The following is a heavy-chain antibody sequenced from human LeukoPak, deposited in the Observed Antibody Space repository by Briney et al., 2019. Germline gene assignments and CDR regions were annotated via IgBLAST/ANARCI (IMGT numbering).Heavy chain of an antibody. CDR3: AKDRGYYGSGSGSVFDY. J-gene: IGHJ4*02. V-gene: IGHV3-23*01. D-gene: IGHD3-10*01. CDR2: ISGTGGST. CDR1: GFTFNSYG. Sequence: PGRSLRLSCAASGFTFNSYGMHWVRQAPGKGLEWVSAISGTGGSTYYADSVKGRFTISRDNSKNTLYLQMNSLRAEDTAVYYCAKDRGYYGSGSGSVFDYWGQGTLVTVSS.